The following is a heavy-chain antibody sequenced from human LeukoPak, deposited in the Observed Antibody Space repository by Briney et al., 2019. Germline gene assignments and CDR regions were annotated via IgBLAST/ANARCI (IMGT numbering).Heavy chain of an antibody. CDR1: GFIFNNYG. CDR3: AKGSSGYFADL. Sequence: GGSLRLSCAASGFIFNNYGLIWVRQAPGKGLEWVSAISNDGGGTQYADFVEGRFTISRDNSKNTLFLQMSSLRAEETVLYYCAKGSSGYFADLWGQGTLVTVSS. V-gene: IGHV3-23*01. D-gene: IGHD3-22*01. J-gene: IGHJ5*02. CDR2: ISNDGGGT.